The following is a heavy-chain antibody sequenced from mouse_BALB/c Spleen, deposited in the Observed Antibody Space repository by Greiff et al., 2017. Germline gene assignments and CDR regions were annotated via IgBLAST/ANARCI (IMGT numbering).Heavy chain of an antibody. J-gene: IGHJ3*01. CDR1: GFNIKDTY. CDR2: IDPANGNT. D-gene: IGHD2-3*01. CDR3: AKGGLLAWFAY. Sequence: EVKLMESGAELVKPGASVKLSCTASGFNIKDTYMHWVKQRPEQGLEWIGRIDPANGNTKYDPKFQGKATITADTSSNTAYLQLSSLTSEDTAVYYCAKGGLLAWFAYWGQGTLVTVSA. V-gene: IGHV14-3*02.